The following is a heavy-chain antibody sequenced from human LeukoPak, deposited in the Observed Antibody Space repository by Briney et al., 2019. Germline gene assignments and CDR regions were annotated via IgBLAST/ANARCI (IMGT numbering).Heavy chain of an antibody. J-gene: IGHJ4*02. CDR3: ARGPQYSSSWTPLDY. D-gene: IGHD6-13*01. V-gene: IGHV3-74*01. CDR2: INSDGSST. CDR1: GFTFSSYW. Sequence: PGGSLRLSCAASGFTFSSYWMHWVRQAPGKGLVWVSRINSDGSSTSYADSVKGRFTISRGNAKNTLYLQMNSLRAEDTAVYYCARGPQYSSSWTPLDYWGQGTLVTVSS.